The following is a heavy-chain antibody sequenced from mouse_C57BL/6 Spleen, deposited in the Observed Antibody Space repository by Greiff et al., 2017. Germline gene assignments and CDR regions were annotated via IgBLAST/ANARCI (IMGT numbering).Heavy chain of an antibody. V-gene: IGHV1-59*01. J-gene: IGHJ3*01. CDR2: IDPSDSYT. CDR1: GYTFTSYW. D-gene: IGHD2-10*02. Sequence: QVQLQQPGAELVRPGTSVKLSCKASGYTFTSYWMHWVKQRPGKGLEWIGVIDPSDSYTNYNQKFKGKATLTVDTSSSTAYMQLSSLTSEDSAVYYCARGGYDRAYWGQGTLVTVSA. CDR3: ARGGYDRAY.